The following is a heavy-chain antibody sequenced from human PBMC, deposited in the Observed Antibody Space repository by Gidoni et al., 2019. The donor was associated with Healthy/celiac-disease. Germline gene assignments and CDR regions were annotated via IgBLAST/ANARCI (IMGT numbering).Heavy chain of an antibody. CDR3: ATAIQRIAVAGNDY. CDR2: FDPEEGET. Sequence: QVQLVQSGAEVQKPGASGKVSCKVSGYTLTEFSMHWGRQAPGKGLEWMGGFDPEEGETIYAQKFQGRVTMTEDTSTDTAYMELSSLRSEDTAVYYCATAIQRIAVAGNDYWGQGTLVTVSS. CDR1: GYTLTEFS. D-gene: IGHD6-19*01. V-gene: IGHV1-24*01. J-gene: IGHJ4*02.